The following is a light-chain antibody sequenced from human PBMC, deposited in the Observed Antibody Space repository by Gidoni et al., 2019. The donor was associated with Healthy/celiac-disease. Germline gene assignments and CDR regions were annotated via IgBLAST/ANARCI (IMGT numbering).Light chain of an antibody. CDR1: QDISNY. CDR3: QQYDNLS. CDR2: DAS. V-gene: IGKV1-33*01. Sequence: DIQMTQSPSSLSASVGDRVTITCQASQDISNYLNWYQQKPGKAPKLLIYDASNLETGVPSRFSGSGSGTDFTFTISSLQPEDIATYYCQQYDNLSFGPGTKVDI. J-gene: IGKJ3*01.